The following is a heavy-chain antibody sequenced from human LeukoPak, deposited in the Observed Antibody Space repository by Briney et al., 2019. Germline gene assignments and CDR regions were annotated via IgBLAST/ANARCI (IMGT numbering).Heavy chain of an antibody. CDR3: ARDFWSGYYGWFEP. CDR2: IYTSGST. Sequence: SETLSLTCTVSGGSISSGSYYWSWIRQPAGKGLEWIGRIYTSGSTNYNPSLKSRVTMSVDTSKNQFSLKLSSVTAADTALYYCARDFWSGYYGWFEPWGQGTLVTVSS. D-gene: IGHD3-3*01. CDR1: GGSISSGSYY. V-gene: IGHV4-61*02. J-gene: IGHJ5*02.